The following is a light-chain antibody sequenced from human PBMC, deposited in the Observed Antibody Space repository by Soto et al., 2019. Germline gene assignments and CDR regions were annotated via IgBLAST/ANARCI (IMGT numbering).Light chain of an antibody. CDR1: QSISTN. J-gene: IGKJ1*01. V-gene: IGKV3-15*01. Sequence: MTQSPATLSVSPGERVSLSCRASQSISTNLAWYQQKPGQAPRLLIYGTSTRASGVPDRFSGSGSGTDFTLTINSLQSEDFAVYFCQQCNNWPWTFGPGTTV. CDR2: GTS. CDR3: QQCNNWPWT.